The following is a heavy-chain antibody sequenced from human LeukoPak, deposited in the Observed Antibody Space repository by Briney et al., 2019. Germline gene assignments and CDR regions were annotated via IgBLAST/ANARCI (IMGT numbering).Heavy chain of an antibody. J-gene: IGHJ4*02. CDR3: NTYHFDY. CDR1: GFTFSSYG. D-gene: IGHD2-2*01. Sequence: GGSLRLSCAASGFTFSSYGMHWVRQAPGKGLEWVAVISYDGSNKYYADSAKGRFTISRDNSKNTLYLQMNSLRAEDTAVYYCNTYHFDYWGQGTLVTVSS. V-gene: IGHV3-30*03. CDR2: ISYDGSNK.